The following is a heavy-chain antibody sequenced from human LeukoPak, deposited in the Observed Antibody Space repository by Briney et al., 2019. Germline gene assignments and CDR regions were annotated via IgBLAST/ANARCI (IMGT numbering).Heavy chain of an antibody. J-gene: IGHJ4*02. CDR3: VKDGGDCSGESCYVDY. D-gene: IGHD2-15*01. CDR2: IKWNGGST. Sequence: GGSLRLSCAASGYTFADYGMRWVRQVPGKGLEWVSGIKWNGGSTGYAESVKGRFTISRDKAKNSLYLQMNSLRSEDTAWYYCVKDGGDCSGESCYVDYWGEGTLVTVSS. V-gene: IGHV3-20*04. CDR1: GYTFADYG.